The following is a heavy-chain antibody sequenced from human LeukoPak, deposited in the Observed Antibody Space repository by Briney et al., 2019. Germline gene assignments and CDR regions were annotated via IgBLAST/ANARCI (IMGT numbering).Heavy chain of an antibody. CDR2: IYYSGST. V-gene: IGHV4-31*03. CDR1: GVSISSGGYY. Sequence: SETLSLTCTVSGVSISSGGYYWSWIRQHPGKGLEWIGYIYYSGSTYYNPSLKSRVTISVDTSKNQFSLKLSSVTAADTAVYYCARIWSGYYRPSNAFDIWGQGTMVTVSS. D-gene: IGHD3-3*01. J-gene: IGHJ3*02. CDR3: ARIWSGYYRPSNAFDI.